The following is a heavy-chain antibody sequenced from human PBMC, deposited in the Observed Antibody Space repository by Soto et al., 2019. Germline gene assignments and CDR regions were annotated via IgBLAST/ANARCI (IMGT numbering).Heavy chain of an antibody. CDR1: GASISTSHW. Sequence: SETLSLTCAFSGASISTSHWWSWVRQPPGKGLEWIGEIYDSGRTNYNPSLKSRVSISVDKSKNQFSLKLSSVTAADTAVYYCARDFSYGDYGAFDIWGQGTMVTVSS. CDR3: ARDFSYGDYGAFDI. D-gene: IGHD4-17*01. J-gene: IGHJ3*02. CDR2: IYDSGRT. V-gene: IGHV4-4*02.